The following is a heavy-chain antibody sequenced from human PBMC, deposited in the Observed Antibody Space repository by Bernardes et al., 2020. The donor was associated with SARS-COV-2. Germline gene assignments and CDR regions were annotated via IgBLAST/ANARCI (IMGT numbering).Heavy chain of an antibody. CDR1: GFTFTKCD. CDR2: ISGSGSTT. J-gene: IGHJ4*02. D-gene: IGHD3-3*01. Sequence: GGSLRLSCAASGFTFTKCDMSWVRQAPGKELEWNTGISGSGSTTYYADSVKGRFTISRDNSRNTLFLQMDSLRAEDTAVYYCARDDIRPLFGAPVFDSWGQGTLVTVSS. CDR3: ARDDIRPLFGAPVFDS. V-gene: IGHV3-23*01.